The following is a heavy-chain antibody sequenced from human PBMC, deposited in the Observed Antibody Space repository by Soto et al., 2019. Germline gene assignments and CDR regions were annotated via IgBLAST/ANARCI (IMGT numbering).Heavy chain of an antibody. CDR2: IDPDDSYT. V-gene: IGHV5-10-1*01. D-gene: IGHD6-13*01. Sequence: SLKIYGKGGGYTSTSDWSTCLRQMPGKGLEWMGRIDPDDSYTNYSPSFQDHVTISADKSISTAYLQWSSLKASDTAMYYCAKPGSNWFVDYGGQGALVTVSS. CDR3: AKPGSNWFVDY. CDR1: GYTSTSDW. J-gene: IGHJ4*02.